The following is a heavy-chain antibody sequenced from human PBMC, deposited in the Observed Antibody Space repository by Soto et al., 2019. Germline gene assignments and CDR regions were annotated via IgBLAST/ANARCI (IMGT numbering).Heavy chain of an antibody. J-gene: IGHJ5*02. D-gene: IGHD4-17*01. CDR2: IYDSGST. V-gene: IGHV4-4*02. CDR3: ARVGFPYGSINWFDP. Sequence: PSETLSLTCVVSSGSISSGNWWSWVRQPPGKGLEWIGEIYDSGSTNYNPSLKSRVTISVDMSKNQFSLKVTSVTAADTAVYYCARVGFPYGSINWFDPWGQGTMVTVSS. CDR1: SGSISSGNW.